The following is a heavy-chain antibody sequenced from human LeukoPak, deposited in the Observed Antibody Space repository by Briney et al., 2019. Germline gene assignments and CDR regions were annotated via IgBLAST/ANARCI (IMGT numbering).Heavy chain of an antibody. J-gene: IGHJ4*02. D-gene: IGHD3/OR15-3a*01. CDR1: GFTFGSYA. Sequence: GGSLRLSCAASGFTFGSYAMSWVRQAPGKGLEWVSAISGSGGSTYYADSVKGRFTISRDNSKNTLYLQMNSLRAEDTAVYYCAKHFCTGLDCSLFDSWGQGTLVTVSS. V-gene: IGHV3-23*01. CDR2: ISGSGGST. CDR3: AKHFCTGLDCSLFDS.